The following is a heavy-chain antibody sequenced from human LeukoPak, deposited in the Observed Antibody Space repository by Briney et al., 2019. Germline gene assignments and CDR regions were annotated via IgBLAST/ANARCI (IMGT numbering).Heavy chain of an antibody. Sequence: SETLSLTCTVSGGSISSYCWSWIRQPPGKGLEWIGTVYYSGSTNYNPSLKSRVTISVDTSKNQFSLKLSSVTAADTAIYYCATHVDASRGYYFEDWGQGTLVTVSS. V-gene: IGHV4-59*08. CDR1: GGSISSYC. CDR2: VYYSGST. CDR3: ATHVDASRGYYFED. J-gene: IGHJ4*02. D-gene: IGHD5-12*01.